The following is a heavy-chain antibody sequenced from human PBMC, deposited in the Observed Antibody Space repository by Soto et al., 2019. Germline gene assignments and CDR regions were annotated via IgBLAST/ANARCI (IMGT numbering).Heavy chain of an antibody. J-gene: IGHJ4*02. V-gene: IGHV3-23*01. Sequence: EVQLLESGGGLVQPGGSLRLSCAASGFSFSSYAMSWVRQAPGKGLEWVSHISGSGGYTYYADSVKGRFTISRDSSKNTLYLQMNSLRAEDTAVYYCAKDEVTGPRGAGLAVAGIGFDYWGQGTLVTVSS. CDR2: ISGSGGYT. CDR3: AKDEVTGPRGAGLAVAGIGFDY. D-gene: IGHD6-19*01. CDR1: GFSFSSYA.